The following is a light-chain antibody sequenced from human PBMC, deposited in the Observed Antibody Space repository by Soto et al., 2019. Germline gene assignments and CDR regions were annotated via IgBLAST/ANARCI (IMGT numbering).Light chain of an antibody. CDR1: QGISSS. CDR3: QQLNSYPVT. CDR2: AAS. J-gene: IGKJ1*01. Sequence: DIKLTQSPSFLSASVGDRVTITCRASQGISSSFAWYQQKPGKAPKLLIYAASTLQSGVPSMFSGSGSETDIIRTISSRQHEDFATYYCQQLNSYPVTFGQGAKVEIK. V-gene: IGKV1-9*01.